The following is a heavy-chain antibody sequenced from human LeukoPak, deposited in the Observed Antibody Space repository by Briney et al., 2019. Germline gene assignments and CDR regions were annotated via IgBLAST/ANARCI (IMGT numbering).Heavy chain of an antibody. CDR2: IYTSGTT. J-gene: IGHJ3*01. V-gene: IGHV4-4*07. Sequence: SETLSLTCTVSGGSILNYYWSWIRQPAGKGLEWIGRIYTSGTTSYNPSLKTRVTMSLDTSKNQFSLKLSSVTAADTAVYYCARRKTNNYGKDAFDVWGQGTMVTVSS. CDR1: GGSILNYY. D-gene: IGHD2-8*01. CDR3: ARRKTNNYGKDAFDV.